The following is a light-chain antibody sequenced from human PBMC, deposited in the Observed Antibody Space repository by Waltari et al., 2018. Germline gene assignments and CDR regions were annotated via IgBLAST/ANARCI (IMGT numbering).Light chain of an antibody. V-gene: IGLV2-11*01. Sequence: QSALTQPRSVSGSPGQSVTISCAGTGSDVGDFNYVSWYQQHPGKAPKLVIYDVTKRPSGVPDRFSGSKSGTSASLTVSGLQAEDEADYYCCSYAGSWVLGGGTKLTVL. J-gene: IGLJ3*02. CDR3: CSYAGSWV. CDR1: GSDVGDFNY. CDR2: DVT.